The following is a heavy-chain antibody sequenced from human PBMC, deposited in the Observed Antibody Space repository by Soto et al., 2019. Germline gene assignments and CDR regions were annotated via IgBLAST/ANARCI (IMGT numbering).Heavy chain of an antibody. CDR2: ISGSGGST. J-gene: IGHJ6*02. Sequence: GGSLRLSCAASGFTFSSYAMSWVRQAPGKGLEWVSAISGSGGSTYYADSVKGRFTISRDNSKNTLYLQMNSLRAEDTAVYYCAKGNGLLWFGELLIDYYYYGMDVWGQGTTVTVSS. V-gene: IGHV3-23*01. CDR3: AKGNGLLWFGELLIDYYYYGMDV. D-gene: IGHD3-10*01. CDR1: GFTFSSYA.